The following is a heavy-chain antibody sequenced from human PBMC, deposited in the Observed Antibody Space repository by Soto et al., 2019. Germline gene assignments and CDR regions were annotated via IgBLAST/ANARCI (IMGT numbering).Heavy chain of an antibody. J-gene: IGHJ3*02. D-gene: IGHD3-22*01. CDR3: ASALRLGTYYYLVFDI. CDR2: INSGGST. Sequence: GGSLRLSCAASGITVSSNYMSWVRQAPGKGLEWVSVINSGGSTYYAGSVKGRFTISRDNSQNTLYLQMNSPRAEDTAVYYCASALRLGTYYYLVFDIWGQRTMVTVS. V-gene: IGHV3-66*01. CDR1: GITVSSNY.